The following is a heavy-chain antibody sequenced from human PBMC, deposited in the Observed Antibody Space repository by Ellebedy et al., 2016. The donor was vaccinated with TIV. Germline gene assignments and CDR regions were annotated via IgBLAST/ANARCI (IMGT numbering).Heavy chain of an antibody. CDR2: IRSKANSYAT. CDR1: GFTFSDYY. V-gene: IGHV3-73*01. Sequence: GGSLRLSXAASGFTFSDYYMTWVRQAPGKGLEWVGRIRSKANSYATAYAASVKGRFTISRDDSKNTAYLQMNSLKTEDTAVYYCTVKLTQPENDAFDIWGQGTMVTVSS. D-gene: IGHD1-14*01. CDR3: TVKLTQPENDAFDI. J-gene: IGHJ3*02.